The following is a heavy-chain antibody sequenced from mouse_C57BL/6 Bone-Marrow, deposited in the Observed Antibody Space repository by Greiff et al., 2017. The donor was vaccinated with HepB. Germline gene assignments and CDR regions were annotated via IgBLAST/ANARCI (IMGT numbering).Heavy chain of an antibody. CDR1: GYTFTSYW. J-gene: IGHJ3*01. Sequence: QVQLKQPGAELVRPGSSVKLSCKASGYTFTSYWMHWVKQRPIQGLEWIGNIDPSDSETHYNQKFKDKATLTVDKSSSTAYMQLSSLTSEDSAVYYCARGFYYGSSSWFAYWGQGTLVTVSA. CDR2: IDPSDSET. D-gene: IGHD1-1*01. CDR3: ARGFYYGSSSWFAY. V-gene: IGHV1-52*01.